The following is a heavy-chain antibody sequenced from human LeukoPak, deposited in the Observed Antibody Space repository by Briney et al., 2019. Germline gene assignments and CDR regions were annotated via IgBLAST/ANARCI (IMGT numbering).Heavy chain of an antibody. D-gene: IGHD1-26*01. Sequence: PSETLSLTCAVSRFSISTGYYWGWIRQPPGEGLAWIGIIYHSGTTYYNPSLKSRVTMSVDTSKNQFSLNLSSVTAADAAVYYCARWGPIVGATTVDYWGQGTLVTVSS. CDR3: ARWGPIVGATTVDY. V-gene: IGHV4-38-2*01. CDR2: IYHSGTT. CDR1: RFSISTGYY. J-gene: IGHJ4*02.